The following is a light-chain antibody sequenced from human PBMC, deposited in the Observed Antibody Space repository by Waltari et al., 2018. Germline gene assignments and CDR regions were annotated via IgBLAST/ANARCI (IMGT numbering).Light chain of an antibody. CDR1: QSISTH. CDR3: QQRSNWWT. V-gene: IGKV3-11*01. Sequence: EIVLTQSPDTLSLSPGERATLSCRASQSISTHLGWYQQRPGQAPRLLIYDASNRATGIPARFSGSGSGTDFTRTISSLEPEDFAVYYCQQRSNWWTFGQGTKVEIK. J-gene: IGKJ1*01. CDR2: DAS.